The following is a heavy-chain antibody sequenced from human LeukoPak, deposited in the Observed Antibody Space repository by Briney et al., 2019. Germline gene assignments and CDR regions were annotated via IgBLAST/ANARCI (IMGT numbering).Heavy chain of an antibody. CDR1: GLTFSNYS. J-gene: IGHJ4*02. CDR3: ARAGYSSSIDN. CDR2: ISFDVRGE. D-gene: IGHD6-6*01. Sequence: GGSLRLSCAASGLTFSNYSMHWVRQAPGKGLEWVAIISFDVRGEYYGDSVRGRFTISRDNSKNTLYLQMNSLRLEDTALYYCARAGYSSSIDNWGQGTLVTVSS. V-gene: IGHV3-30*04.